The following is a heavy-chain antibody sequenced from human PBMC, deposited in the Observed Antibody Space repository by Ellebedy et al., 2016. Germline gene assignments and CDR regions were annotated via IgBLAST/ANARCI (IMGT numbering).Heavy chain of an antibody. J-gene: IGHJ4*02. Sequence: ASVKVSXXVSGYTLTELSMHWVRQAPGKGLEWMGGFDPEDGETIYAQKFQGRVTMTEDTSTDTAYMELSSLRSEDTAVYYCASKRTYYYGSGSYLDYWGQGTLVTVSS. CDR2: FDPEDGET. CDR1: GYTLTELS. V-gene: IGHV1-24*01. CDR3: ASKRTYYYGSGSYLDY. D-gene: IGHD3-10*01.